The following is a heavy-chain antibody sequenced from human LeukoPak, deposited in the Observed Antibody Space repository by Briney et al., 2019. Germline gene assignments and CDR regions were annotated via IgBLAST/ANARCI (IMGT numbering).Heavy chain of an antibody. V-gene: IGHV4-34*01. CDR3: ARALAAAVIN. CDR2: ITHRGSI. CDR1: GGSFSGHF. Sequence: SETLSLTRGVYGGSFSGHFYSWIRQPPGKGLEWIGEITHRGSINYNPSLKSRVAMSVDTSKNHFSLNLTSVTAADNGVYCCARALAAAVINWGQGTLVTVSS. D-gene: IGHD6-13*01. J-gene: IGHJ1*01.